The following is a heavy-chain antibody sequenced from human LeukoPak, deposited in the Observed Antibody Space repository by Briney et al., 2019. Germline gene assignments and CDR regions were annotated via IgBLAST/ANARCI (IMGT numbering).Heavy chain of an antibody. V-gene: IGHV3-74*01. D-gene: IGHD6-6*01. CDR1: GFTFSSYW. CDR3: ARDLAARPFDY. Sequence: GGSLRLSCAASGFTFSSYWMHWVREVPGKGLVWVSRINGDGSSTSYADSVKGRFTISRDNAKNTLYLQMNSLRVEDTAVYYCARDLAARPFDYWGQGSLVTVSS. J-gene: IGHJ4*02. CDR2: INGDGSST.